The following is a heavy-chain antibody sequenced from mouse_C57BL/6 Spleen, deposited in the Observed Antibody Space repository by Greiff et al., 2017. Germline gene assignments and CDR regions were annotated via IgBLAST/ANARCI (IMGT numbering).Heavy chain of an antibody. J-gene: IGHJ4*01. CDR2: IYPGDGDT. V-gene: IGHV1-80*01. CDR3: ARLLAMDY. Sequence: QVQLKESGAELVKPGASVKFSCKASGYAFSSYWMNWVKQRPGKGLEWIGQIYPGDGDTNYNGKFKGKATLTAYKSSSTASMQLISLTSEDSAVYFCARLLAMDYWGQGTSVTFSS. CDR1: GYAFSSYW.